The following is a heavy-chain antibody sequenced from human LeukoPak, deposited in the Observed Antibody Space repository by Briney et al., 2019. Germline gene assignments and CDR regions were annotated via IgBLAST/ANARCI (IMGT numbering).Heavy chain of an antibody. D-gene: IGHD3-16*01. J-gene: IGHJ5*02. CDR1: GFTFSSYA. CDR2: ISGSGGST. V-gene: IGHV3-23*01. CDR3: AKSPVVYLESSWGANWFDP. Sequence: GGSLRLSCAASGFTFSSYAMSWVRQAPGKGLEWVSAISGSGGSTYYADSVKGRFTISRDNSKNTLYLQMNSLRAEDTTVYYWAKSPVVYLESSWGANWFDPWGQGTLVTVSS.